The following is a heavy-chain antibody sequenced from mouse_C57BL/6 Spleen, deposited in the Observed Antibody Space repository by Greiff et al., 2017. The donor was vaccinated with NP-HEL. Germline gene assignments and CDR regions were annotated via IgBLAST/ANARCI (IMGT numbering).Heavy chain of an antibody. CDR3: TFYGGFDY. D-gene: IGHD1-1*01. CDR1: GFNITDDY. CDR2: IEPENGDT. V-gene: IGHV14-4*01. J-gene: IGHJ2*01. Sequence: VQLQQSGAELVRPGDSVKLSCTASGFNITDDYMHWVKQRPEQGLEWIGWIEPENGDTEYASKIQGKATITADTSSNTAYLQLSSLTSEDTAVYYCTFYGGFDYWGQGTPLTVSS.